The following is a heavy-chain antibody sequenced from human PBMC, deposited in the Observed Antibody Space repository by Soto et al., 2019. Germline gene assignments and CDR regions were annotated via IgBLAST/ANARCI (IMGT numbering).Heavy chain of an antibody. V-gene: IGHV3-66*01. D-gene: IGHD3-10*01. CDR1: GFTVSSNY. Sequence: EVQLVESGGGLVQPGGSLRLSCAASGFTVSSNYMTWVRQAPGKGLEWVSNIYSGGTTSYADSVKGRFTISRDNYKNTLFLQMNSLRDDDTAVYYCASGASGNYRWGQGTLVTVSS. J-gene: IGHJ4*02. CDR3: ASGASGNYR. CDR2: IYSGGTT.